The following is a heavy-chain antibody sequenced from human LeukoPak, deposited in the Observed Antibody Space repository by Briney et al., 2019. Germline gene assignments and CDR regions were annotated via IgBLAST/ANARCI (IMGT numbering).Heavy chain of an antibody. J-gene: IGHJ6*03. CDR3: ARRPYGYPYYYYYMDV. CDR1: GDSFSYFY. Sequence: SETLSLPCTVSGDSFSYFYWSWIRQPPGKGLEWIGYIYYSGSTNYNPSLKSRVTISVDTSKNQFSLKLSSVTAADTAVYYCARRPYGYPYYYYYMDVWGKGTTVTVSS. CDR2: IYYSGST. V-gene: IGHV4-59*01. D-gene: IGHD5-18*01.